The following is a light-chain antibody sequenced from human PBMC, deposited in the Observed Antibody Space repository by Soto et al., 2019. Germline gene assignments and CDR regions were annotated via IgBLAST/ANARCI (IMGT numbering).Light chain of an antibody. Sequence: QSALTQPASVSGSPGQSITISCTGTSSDVGGYNYVSWYQQHPGKAPKLMIYEVTNRPSGVSNRFSGSKSGNTASLTISGLQAEDEADYYCCSYTSSVNYVFVTGTKVTVL. CDR2: EVT. V-gene: IGLV2-14*01. CDR1: SSDVGGYNY. CDR3: CSYTSSVNYV. J-gene: IGLJ1*01.